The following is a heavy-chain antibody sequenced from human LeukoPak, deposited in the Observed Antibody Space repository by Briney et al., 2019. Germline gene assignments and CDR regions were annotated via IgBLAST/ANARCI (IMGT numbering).Heavy chain of an antibody. Sequence: ASVKVSCKASGYTFTGYYIHWVRQAPGQGLEWMGWINPNSGGTNYAQKFQGRVTMTRDTSISTAYMELSRLRSDDTAVYYCARDSKAVADFDYWGQGTLVTVSS. CDR3: ARDSKAVADFDY. CDR1: GYTFTGYY. D-gene: IGHD6-19*01. V-gene: IGHV1-2*02. J-gene: IGHJ4*02. CDR2: INPNSGGT.